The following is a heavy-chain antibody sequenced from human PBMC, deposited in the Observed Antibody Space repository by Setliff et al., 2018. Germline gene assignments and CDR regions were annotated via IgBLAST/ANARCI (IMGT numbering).Heavy chain of an antibody. D-gene: IGHD2-21*01. Sequence: ASVKVSCKASGYIFTSYYIHWVRQAPGQGLEWMGLFNPSGGSTKYAEKFQGRVTLTRDTSTSTVYLELRSLTSDDTAVYFCTTSRAPRVVLAADFDLWGQGTLVTVSS. V-gene: IGHV1-46*01. J-gene: IGHJ4*02. CDR1: GYIFTSYY. CDR3: TTSRAPRVVLAADFDL. CDR2: FNPSGGST.